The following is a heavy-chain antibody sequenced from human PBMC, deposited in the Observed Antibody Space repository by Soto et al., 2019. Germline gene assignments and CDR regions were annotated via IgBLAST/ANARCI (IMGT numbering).Heavy chain of an antibody. J-gene: IGHJ4*02. CDR3: ARAASSAVSLFDS. D-gene: IGHD4-17*01. V-gene: IGHV1-18*01. Sequence: QVQLVQSGAEVKKPGASVKVSCKASGYTFTSSGISWVRQAPGQGLEWMGWISGYNGNTNYAQKFQGRVTMTSDTSTSTAYMALRSLRSNDTAGYFCARAASSAVSLFDSWGQGTLVTVSS. CDR2: ISGYNGNT. CDR1: GYTFTSSG.